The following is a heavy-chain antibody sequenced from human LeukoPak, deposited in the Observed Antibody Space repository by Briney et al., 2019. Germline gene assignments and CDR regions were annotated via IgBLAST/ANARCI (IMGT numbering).Heavy chain of an antibody. CDR2: IQYHGSYK. CDR1: GFTFSSYS. D-gene: IGHD2-2*02. J-gene: IGHJ4*02. CDR3: AKTSDQLLYSKFDF. Sequence: PGGSLRLSCAASGFTFSSYSMNWVRQAPGKGLEWVAFIQYHGSYKFYADSVQGRFSISRDNSKSTLFLQMNSLRPDDTALYYCAKTSDQLLYSKFDFWGQGTLVTVSS. V-gene: IGHV3-30*02.